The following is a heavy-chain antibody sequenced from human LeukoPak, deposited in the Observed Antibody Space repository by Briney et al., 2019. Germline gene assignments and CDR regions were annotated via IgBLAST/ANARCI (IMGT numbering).Heavy chain of an antibody. J-gene: IGHJ4*02. D-gene: IGHD3-10*01. Sequence: GGSLRLSCAASGFTFSSYSMNWVRQAPGKGQEWGSSISSSSSYIYYADSVKGRFTISRDNAKNSLYLQMNSLRAEDTAVYYCARGNYHTSGSHYRLDYWGPGNKVTVSS. CDR3: ARGNYHTSGSHYRLDY. CDR2: ISSSSSYI. CDR1: GFTFSSYS. V-gene: IGHV3-21*01.